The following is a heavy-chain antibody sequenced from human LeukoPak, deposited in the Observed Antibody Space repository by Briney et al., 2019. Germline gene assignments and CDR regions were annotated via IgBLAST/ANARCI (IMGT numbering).Heavy chain of an antibody. V-gene: IGHV3-15*01. CDR3: TTDAPAPSRYCTNGVCSRGLDY. D-gene: IGHD2-8*01. J-gene: IGHJ4*02. Sequence: GGSLRLSCAASGFTFSNAWMSWVRQAPGKGLEWVGRIKSKTDGGTTDYAAPVKGRFTISRDDSKNTLYLQMNSLKTEDTAVYYCTTDAPAPSRYCTNGVCSRGLDYWGQGTLVTVSS. CDR1: GFTFSNAW. CDR2: IKSKTDGGTT.